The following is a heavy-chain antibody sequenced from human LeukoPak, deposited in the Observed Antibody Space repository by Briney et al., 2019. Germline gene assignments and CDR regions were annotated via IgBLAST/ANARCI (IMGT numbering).Heavy chain of an antibody. CDR2: INADGSRT. CDR3: ARDSGSGSYSGY. V-gene: IGHV3-74*01. J-gene: IGHJ4*02. Sequence: PGGSLRLSCAASGFSFSTYWMHWVRQAPGKGLVWVSRINADGSRTNYADSVKGRFTISRDNAKNTLYLQMNSLRAEDTAVYYCARDSGSGSYSGYWGLGTLVTVSS. D-gene: IGHD3-10*01. CDR1: GFSFSTYW.